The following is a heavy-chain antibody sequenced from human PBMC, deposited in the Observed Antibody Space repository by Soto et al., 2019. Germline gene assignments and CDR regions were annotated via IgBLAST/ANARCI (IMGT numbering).Heavy chain of an antibody. J-gene: IGHJ3*02. CDR1: GYTFTGYY. Sequence: ASVKVSCKASGYTFTGYYMHWVRQAPGQGLEWMGWINPNSGGTNYAQKFQGRVTMTRDTSTSTVYMELSSLRSEDTAVYYCASVYDYVWGRGGAFDIWGQGTMVTVSS. CDR3: ASVYDYVWGRGGAFDI. V-gene: IGHV1-2*02. CDR2: INPNSGGT. D-gene: IGHD3-16*01.